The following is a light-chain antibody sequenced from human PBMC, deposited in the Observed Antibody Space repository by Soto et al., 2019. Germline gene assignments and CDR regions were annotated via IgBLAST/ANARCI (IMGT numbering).Light chain of an antibody. Sequence: DIVLTQSPGTLSLSPGERATLSCRASQTTSSSYLAWYQKKPGQAPRLLIYGASSRANGIPDRFSGSGSGTDFTLTISRLEPEDFAVYYCQQFGSSPPRYTLGQGTKLEIK. CDR1: QTTSSSY. CDR3: QQFGSSPPRYT. J-gene: IGKJ2*01. CDR2: GAS. V-gene: IGKV3-20*01.